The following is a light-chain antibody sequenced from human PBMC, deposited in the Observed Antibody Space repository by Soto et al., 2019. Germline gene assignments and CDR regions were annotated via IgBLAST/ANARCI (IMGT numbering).Light chain of an antibody. Sequence: QSALTQPASVSGSPGQSITISCTGTSSDVGGYNYVSWYQQHPGKAPKFMIYDVSNRPSGASNRFSGSKSGNTASLTISGLQAEDEADYYCCSYTTSNTRQIVFGTGTKVTVL. CDR3: CSYTTSNTRQIV. J-gene: IGLJ1*01. V-gene: IGLV2-14*01. CDR2: DVS. CDR1: SSDVGGYNY.